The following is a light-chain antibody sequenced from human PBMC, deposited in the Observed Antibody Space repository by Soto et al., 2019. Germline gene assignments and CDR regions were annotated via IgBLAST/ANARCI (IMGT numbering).Light chain of an antibody. CDR2: EVI. V-gene: IGLV2-23*02. Sequence: QSVLTQVASVSGSPGQSITISCTGTSSDVGTFNLVSWYQQHPGKAPRLMNEVIKRPSGVSNRFSGSKSGNTASLTISGLQAEEEADYYCCSYAGSSVYVFGTGTKV. CDR1: SSDVGTFNL. J-gene: IGLJ1*01. CDR3: CSYAGSSVYV.